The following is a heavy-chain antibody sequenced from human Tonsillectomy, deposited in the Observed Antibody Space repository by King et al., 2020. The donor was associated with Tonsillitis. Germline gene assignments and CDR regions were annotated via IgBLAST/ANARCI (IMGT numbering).Heavy chain of an antibody. V-gene: IGHV3-15*01. D-gene: IGHD3-10*01. Sequence: VQLVEAGGGMVKPGGSLNLSCAASGFTFSNAWMSWVRQAPGKGLEWVGRIKSKTDDGTTDYDAPVKGRFTISRDDSKNTLYLQMKSLKTEDTAVYYCTTEVWFGELLRDYWGQGTLVTVSS. J-gene: IGHJ4*02. CDR2: IKSKTDDGTT. CDR1: GFTFSNAW. CDR3: TTEVWFGELLRDY.